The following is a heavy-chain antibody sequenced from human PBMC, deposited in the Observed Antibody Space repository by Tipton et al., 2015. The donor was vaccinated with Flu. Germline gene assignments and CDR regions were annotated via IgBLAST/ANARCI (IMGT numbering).Heavy chain of an antibody. CDR1: GDSISSGNYY. D-gene: IGHD5-24*01. V-gene: IGHV4-61*02. CDR2: IYTTGTT. Sequence: TLSLTCTVSGDSISSGNYYWSWIRQPAGKGLEWIGRIYTTGTTSYNPSLKSRVTISVDTSKNQFSLNLSSVTATDTAVYYCARFADGYNGPDNWGQGTLVIVAS. J-gene: IGHJ4*02. CDR3: ARFADGYNGPDN.